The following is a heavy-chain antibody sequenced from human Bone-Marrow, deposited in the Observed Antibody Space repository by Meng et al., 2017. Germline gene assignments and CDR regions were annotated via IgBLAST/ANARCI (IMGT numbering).Heavy chain of an antibody. CDR2: IRSKIFGGGP. Sequence: GGSLRLSCSASGFTFGDSAMSWVRQAPGKGLEWVGFIRSKIFGGGPDYSASVKGRFTISRDDSKRIVYLQMNNLETEDTAVYFCTRPARKEATIFGDAFDIWGQGTMVTVSS. D-gene: IGHD3-3*01. J-gene: IGHJ3*02. CDR3: TRPARKEATIFGDAFDI. V-gene: IGHV3-49*04. CDR1: GFTFGDSA.